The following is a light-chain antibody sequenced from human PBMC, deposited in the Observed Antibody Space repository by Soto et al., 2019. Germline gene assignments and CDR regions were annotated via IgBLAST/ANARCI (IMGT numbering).Light chain of an antibody. CDR2: EVI. CDR3: SSYAVSTLVV. Sequence: QSALTQPPSASGSPGQSVTISCTGTSSDVGGYNYVSWYQQHPGKAPKLMIYEVIKRPPGVPDRFSGSKSGNTASLTVSGLQAEDEADYYCSSYAVSTLVVFGGGTKLTVL. J-gene: IGLJ2*01. CDR1: SSDVGGYNY. V-gene: IGLV2-8*01.